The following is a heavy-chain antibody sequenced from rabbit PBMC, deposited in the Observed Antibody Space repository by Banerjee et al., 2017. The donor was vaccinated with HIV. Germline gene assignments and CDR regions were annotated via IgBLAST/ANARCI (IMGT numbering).Heavy chain of an antibody. Sequence: QEQLVESGGGLVQPEGSLTLTCTASGFTISSRYYMCWVRQAPGKGLEWIACIYTGSSSTYYASRAKGRFTISKTSSTTVTLQMTSLTAADTATYCCARGDDYGDYVGDYLNLWGPGTLVT. CDR2: IYTGSSST. J-gene: IGHJ4*01. CDR3: ARGDDYGDYVGDYLNL. V-gene: IGHV1S45*01. CDR1: GFTISSRYY. D-gene: IGHD2-1*01.